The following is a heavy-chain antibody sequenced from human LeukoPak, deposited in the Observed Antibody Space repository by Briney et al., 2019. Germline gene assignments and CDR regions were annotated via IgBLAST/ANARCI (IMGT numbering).Heavy chain of an antibody. CDR1: GGSLSGYY. Sequence: SETLSLTCAVYGGSLSGYYWSWIRQPPGKGLEWIGEINHSGSTNYNSSLKSRVTISVDTSKNQSSLKLSSVTAADTAVYYCARDQRAIPRGIGYWGQGTLVTVSS. V-gene: IGHV4-34*01. D-gene: IGHD3-10*01. CDR2: INHSGST. J-gene: IGHJ4*02. CDR3: ARDQRAIPRGIGY.